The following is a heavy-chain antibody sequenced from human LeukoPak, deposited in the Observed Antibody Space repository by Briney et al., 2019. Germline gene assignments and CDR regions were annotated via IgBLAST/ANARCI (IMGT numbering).Heavy chain of an antibody. D-gene: IGHD7-27*01. CDR2: ISGSGGST. V-gene: IGHV3-23*01. J-gene: IGHJ4*02. CDR3: AKESPPGDFDY. CDR1: GFTFSSYA. Sequence: GGSLRLSCAGSGFTFSSYAMRWVRQTPGKGLEWVSAISGSGGSTYYADFGKGRFTISRDNSKNTIYLQMNSLRAEDTAIYYCAKESPPGDFDYWGQGTLVTVSS.